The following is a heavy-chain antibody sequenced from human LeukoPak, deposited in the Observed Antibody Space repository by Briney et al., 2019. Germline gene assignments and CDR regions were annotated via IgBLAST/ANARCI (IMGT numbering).Heavy chain of an antibody. Sequence: PRRSLRLSCVASGFTFSGYAMHWVRQAPGKGREWLTVISTEGNDKHYADSVKGRFTVSRDNSKNTLFLQMNNLRTEDTAVYYCAKDKSVSADYYFDYWGQGTLVTVSS. CDR2: ISTEGNDK. D-gene: IGHD5/OR15-5a*01. CDR1: GFTFSGYA. J-gene: IGHJ4*02. V-gene: IGHV3-30*04. CDR3: AKDKSVSADYYFDY.